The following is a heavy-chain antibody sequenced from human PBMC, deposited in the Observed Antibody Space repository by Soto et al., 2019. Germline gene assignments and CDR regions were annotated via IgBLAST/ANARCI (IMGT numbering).Heavy chain of an antibody. CDR1: GFTFSSYW. CDR2: INSDGSST. J-gene: IGHJ6*02. CDR3: AREVRNGDFEDGMDV. D-gene: IGHD4-17*01. Sequence: EVQLVESGGGLVQPGGSLRLSCAASGFTFSSYWMHWVRQAPGKGLVWVSRINSDGSSTSYADSVKGRFTISRDNAKNTLYLQMNSLRAEDTAVYYCAREVRNGDFEDGMDVWGQGTTVTVSS. V-gene: IGHV3-74*01.